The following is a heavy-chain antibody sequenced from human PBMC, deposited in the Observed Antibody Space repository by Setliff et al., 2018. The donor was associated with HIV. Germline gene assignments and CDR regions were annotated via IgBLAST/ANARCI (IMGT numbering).Heavy chain of an antibody. Sequence: ASVKVSCKASGYTFIDYNIHWVQQAPGKGLEWMGRVDPEDGETIYAEKFRGRVTITADTSTDTAYLKLSSLGSEVTAVYYCATDACTIDACYSSGGPWGQGTLVTVSS. J-gene: IGHJ5*02. D-gene: IGHD2-15*01. CDR2: VDPEDGET. V-gene: IGHV1-69-2*01. CDR1: GYTFIDYN. CDR3: ATDACTIDACYSSGGP.